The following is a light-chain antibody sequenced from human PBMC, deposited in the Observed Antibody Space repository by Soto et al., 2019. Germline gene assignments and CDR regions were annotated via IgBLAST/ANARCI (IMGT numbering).Light chain of an antibody. V-gene: IGKV1-5*03. CDR3: QHYNSYSEA. CDR2: KAS. J-gene: IGKJ1*01. CDR1: QTISSW. Sequence: DIKMTQSPSTLSGSVGDRVTITCRASQTISSWLAWYQQKPGEAPKLLIYKASTLKSGVPSRFSGSGSETEFTLTISSLQPDDFATYYCQHYNSYSEAFGQGTKVDIK.